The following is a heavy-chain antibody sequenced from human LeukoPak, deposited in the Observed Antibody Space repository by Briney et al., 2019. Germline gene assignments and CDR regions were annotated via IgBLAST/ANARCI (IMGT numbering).Heavy chain of an antibody. CDR2: IGSSGSGI. CDR1: GFTFSSYE. CDR3: ARGGSSYQAFDY. D-gene: IGHD3-3*01. Sequence: PVGSLRLSSVASGFTFSSYEMNWVRQAPGKGLEWVSYIGSSGSGIYYGDSVKGRFTMSRDNAKNSLYLQMNSLRAEDTAIYYCARGGSSYQAFDYWGQGTLVTVSS. J-gene: IGHJ4*02. V-gene: IGHV3-48*03.